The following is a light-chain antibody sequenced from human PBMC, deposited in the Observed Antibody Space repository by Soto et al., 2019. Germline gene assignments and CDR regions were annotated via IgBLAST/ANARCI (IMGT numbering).Light chain of an antibody. V-gene: IGLV2-14*01. J-gene: IGLJ1*01. CDR3: SSYTSSSTLKV. CDR2: DVS. Sequence: QSVLTRPASVSGSPGQSITISCTGTSSDVGGYNYVSWYQQHPGKAPKLMIYDVSNRPSGVSNRFSGSKSGNTASLTISGLQAEDEADYYCSSYTSSSTLKVFGTGTKVT. CDR1: SSDVGGYNY.